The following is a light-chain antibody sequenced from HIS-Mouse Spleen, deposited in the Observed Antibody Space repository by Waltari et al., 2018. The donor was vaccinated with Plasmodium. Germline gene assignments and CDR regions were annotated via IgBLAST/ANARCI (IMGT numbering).Light chain of an antibody. V-gene: IGLV3-10*01. Sequence: SYELTQPPSVSVSPGQTARFTCSGVALSKKYAYWYQQKSVQAPVLVIYEDSKRPSGIPERFYDASSGTIATLTISGAQVEDEADNYCYSTDSSGNHRVFGGGNKLTGL. CDR2: EDS. J-gene: IGLJ3*02. CDR3: YSTDSSGNHRV. CDR1: ALSKKY.